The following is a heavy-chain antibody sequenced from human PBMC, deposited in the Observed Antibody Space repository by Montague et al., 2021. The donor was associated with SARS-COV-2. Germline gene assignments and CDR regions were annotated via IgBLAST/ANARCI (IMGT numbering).Heavy chain of an antibody. D-gene: IGHD2-15*01. V-gene: IGHV3-23*03. CDR1: GFTFSSYA. J-gene: IGHJ4*02. CDR3: ARDRARVVGGEFDF. CDR2: ISSGGSST. Sequence: YRSLSLAASGFTFSSYAMNWVRQAPGKGLEWVSVISSGGSSTYYADSVKGRFTISRDNSKNTLYLQMNSLRPEDTAVYYCARDRARVVGGEFDFWGQGTLVTVSS.